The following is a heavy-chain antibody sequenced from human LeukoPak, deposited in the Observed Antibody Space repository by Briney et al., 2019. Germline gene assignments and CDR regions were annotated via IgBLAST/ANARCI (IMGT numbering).Heavy chain of an antibody. CDR1: GFTFSSYS. CDR3: ARDTSVPYYYDSSGYHGMDV. Sequence: PGGSLRLSSAASGFTFSSYSMNWVRQAPGKGLEWVSYISSSSSTIYYADSVKGRFTISRDNAKNSLYLQMNSLRDEDTAVYYCARDTSVPYYYDSSGYHGMDVWGQGTTVTVSS. D-gene: IGHD3-22*01. V-gene: IGHV3-48*02. J-gene: IGHJ6*02. CDR2: ISSSSSTI.